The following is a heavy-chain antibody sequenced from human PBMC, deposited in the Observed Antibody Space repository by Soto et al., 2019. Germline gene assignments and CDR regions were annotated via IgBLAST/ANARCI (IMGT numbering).Heavy chain of an antibody. J-gene: IGHJ4*02. CDR3: ARVYSSGSDY. V-gene: IGHV5-51*01. Sequence: GESLKIYCKGSGYSFNTYWIGWARQMSGKGLEWMGIIYPGDSDTRYSPSFQGQVTISADKSINTAYLQWSSLQASDSAMYYCARVYSSGSDYWGQGTLVTVSS. CDR1: GYSFNTYW. CDR2: IYPGDSDT. D-gene: IGHD6-19*01.